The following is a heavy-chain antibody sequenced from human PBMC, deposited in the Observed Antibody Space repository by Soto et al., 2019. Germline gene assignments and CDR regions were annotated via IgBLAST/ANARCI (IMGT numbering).Heavy chain of an antibody. Sequence: PWESLKISCKAAGYIIMNYWIGWVRQMPGQGLEWMGIIFPDDSDTRYSPSFQGHVTISVDKSISTAYVQWSSLKASDSAIYYCFRGGVTSRTFDYWGQGTLVTVS. V-gene: IGHV5-51*01. CDR2: IFPDDSDT. D-gene: IGHD3-16*01. J-gene: IGHJ4*02. CDR3: FRGGVTSRTFDY. CDR1: GYIIMNYW.